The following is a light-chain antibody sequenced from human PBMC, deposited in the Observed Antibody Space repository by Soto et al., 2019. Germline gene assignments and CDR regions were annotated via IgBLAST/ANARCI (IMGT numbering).Light chain of an antibody. Sequence: DIQMTQSPSTLSASVGDRVTITCRASQSIRIWLAWYQQKPGKAPNLLIYTASSLDSGVPSRFSGSVSGTEFTLAISSLQPDDFATYYCQQYNSDFTFGQGNQLESK. V-gene: IGKV1-5*03. CDR1: QSIRIW. J-gene: IGKJ2*01. CDR3: QQYNSDFT. CDR2: TAS.